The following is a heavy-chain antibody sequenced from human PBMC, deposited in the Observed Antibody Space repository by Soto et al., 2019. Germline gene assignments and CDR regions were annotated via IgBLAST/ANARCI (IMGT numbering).Heavy chain of an antibody. CDR1: GFTFSSYW. Sequence: RSLRLSCAAPGFTFSSYWMSWVSQAPGKGRERVANIKQDGSEKYYVDSVKGRFTISRDNAKNSLYLQMNSLRAEDTAVYYCARDRGVVAATGRWYYYGMDVWGQGTTVTVSS. D-gene: IGHD2-15*01. CDR2: IKQDGSEK. V-gene: IGHV3-7*03. CDR3: ARDRGVVAATGRWYYYGMDV. J-gene: IGHJ6*02.